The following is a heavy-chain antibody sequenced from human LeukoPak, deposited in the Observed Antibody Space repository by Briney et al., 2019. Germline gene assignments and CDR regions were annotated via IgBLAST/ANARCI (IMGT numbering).Heavy chain of an antibody. V-gene: IGHV4-61*02. CDR2: ISSSGST. Sequence: SQTLSLTCTVSGDSISSGDYYWSWIRQPAGKGLEWIGRISSSGSTNYNPSLKSRVTISVDTSKNQFSLKLSSVTAADTAVYYCARGGAAAGFFDYWGQGTLVTVSS. CDR1: GDSISSGDYY. D-gene: IGHD6-13*01. CDR3: ARGGAAAGFFDY. J-gene: IGHJ4*02.